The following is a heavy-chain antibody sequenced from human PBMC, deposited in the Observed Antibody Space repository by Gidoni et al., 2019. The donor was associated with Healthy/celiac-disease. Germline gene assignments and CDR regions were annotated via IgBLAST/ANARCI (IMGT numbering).Heavy chain of an antibody. V-gene: IGHV1-8*01. CDR1: GYTFTSYD. J-gene: IGHJ6*02. CDR3: ARGLWGGFGELDYYYYGMDV. D-gene: IGHD3-10*01. Sequence: GASVKVSCKASGYTFTSYDINWVRQATGQGLEWMGWMNPNSGNTGYAQKFQGRVTMTRNTSISTAYMELSSLRSEDTAVYYWARGLWGGFGELDYYYYGMDVWGQGTTVTVSS. CDR2: MNPNSGNT.